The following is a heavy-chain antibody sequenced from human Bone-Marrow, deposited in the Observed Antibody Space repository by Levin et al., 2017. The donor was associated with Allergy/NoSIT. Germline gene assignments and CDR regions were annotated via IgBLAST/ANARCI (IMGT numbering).Heavy chain of an antibody. CDR2: IWHDGSNK. Sequence: LSLTCAASGFTFHTYKMHWVRQAPGKGLEWVAVIWHDGSNKMNADSVKGRFTISRDNSMHTLYLEMNSLRAEHTAVYYCVRDGDHSEGYGMDVWGQGTTVTVSS. D-gene: IGHD4-11*01. V-gene: IGHV3-33*01. CDR1: GFTFHTYK. CDR3: VRDGDHSEGYGMDV. J-gene: IGHJ6*02.